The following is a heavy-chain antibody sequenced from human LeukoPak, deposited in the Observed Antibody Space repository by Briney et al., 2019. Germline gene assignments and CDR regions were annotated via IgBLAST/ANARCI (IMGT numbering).Heavy chain of an antibody. D-gene: IGHD4/OR15-4a*01. J-gene: IGHJ6*02. CDR3: AREDPQTKVPEGMDV. CDR1: GGSISHYY. V-gene: IGHV4-59*01. CDR2: IYYSGTT. Sequence: SETLSLTCTVSGGSISHYYWSWIRQPPGKGLEWIGYIYYSGTTNCNPSLKSRVTISEDTSKNQFSLKLNSVTAADTAVYYCAREDPQTKVPEGMDVWGQGTTVTVSS.